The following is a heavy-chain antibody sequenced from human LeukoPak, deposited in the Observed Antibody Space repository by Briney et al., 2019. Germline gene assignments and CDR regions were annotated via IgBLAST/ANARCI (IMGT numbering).Heavy chain of an antibody. CDR1: GGSISSGSYY. CDR2: IYTSGST. CDR3: ARVGRYCSSTSCYTGWFDL. Sequence: SQTLSLTCTVSGGSISSGSYYWSWIRQPAGKGLEWIGRIYTSGSTNYNPSLKSRVTISVDTSKNQFSLKLSSVTAADTAVYYCARVGRYCSSTSCYTGWFDLWGQGTLVTVSS. J-gene: IGHJ5*02. V-gene: IGHV4-61*02. D-gene: IGHD2-2*02.